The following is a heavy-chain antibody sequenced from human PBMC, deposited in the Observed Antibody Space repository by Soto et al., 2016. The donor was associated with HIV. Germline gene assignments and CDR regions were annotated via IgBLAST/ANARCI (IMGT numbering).Heavy chain of an antibody. D-gene: IGHD3-10*02. V-gene: IGHV3-23*01. CDR2: ISGSGISS. CDR1: EFNFKNYA. CDR3: VKGSVYNVRGHFDS. Sequence: DVQLSESGGDLVRPGTSLRLSCVGTEFNFKNYAMMWVRQAPGKGPDWVSGISGSGISSHYRNSVKGRFTISRDNSKNTLYLQMNSLTVEDTAVYYCVKGSVYNVRGHFDSWGLGTLVTVSS. J-gene: IGHJ4*02.